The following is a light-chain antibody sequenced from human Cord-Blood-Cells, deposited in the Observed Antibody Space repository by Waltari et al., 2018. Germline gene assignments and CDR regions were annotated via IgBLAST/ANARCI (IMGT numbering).Light chain of an antibody. J-gene: IGLJ2*01. CDR3: SSYTSSSTLV. Sequence: QSALTQPASVSGSPGQSITISCTGTSRDIGGYNYVSWYQQHPGKAPKLMIYEVSNRPSGVSKRFSGSKSVNTASLTISGLQAEDEADYYCSSYTSSSTLVFGGGTKLTVL. CDR2: EVS. CDR1: SRDIGGYNY. V-gene: IGLV2-14*01.